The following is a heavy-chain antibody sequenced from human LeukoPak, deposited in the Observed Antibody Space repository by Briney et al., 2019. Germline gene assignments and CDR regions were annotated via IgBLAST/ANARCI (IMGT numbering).Heavy chain of an antibody. D-gene: IGHD1-26*01. CDR1: GGPISSYY. Sequence: PSETLSLTCTVSGGPISSYYWSWIRQPAGKGLEWIGRIYNSGSTTYNPSLKSRVTMSVDTSKNQSSLKLSSVTAADTAVYYCARDKFPLVGATGDDGFDIWGQGTMVTVSS. CDR2: IYNSGST. J-gene: IGHJ3*02. CDR3: ARDKFPLVGATGDDGFDI. V-gene: IGHV4-4*07.